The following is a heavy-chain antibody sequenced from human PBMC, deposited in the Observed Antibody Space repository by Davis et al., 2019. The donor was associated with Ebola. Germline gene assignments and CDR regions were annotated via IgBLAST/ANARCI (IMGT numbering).Heavy chain of an antibody. CDR2: ISGSGGST. D-gene: IGHD2-8*01. V-gene: IGHV3-23*01. CDR3: ARDVCLPEGYGVCYHAFDY. Sequence: PSETLSLTCTVSGGSIGYYYWSWIRQPPGKGLEWVSAISGSGGSTYYADSVKGRFTISRDNSKNTLYLQMNSRRAEDTAVYYCARDVCLPEGYGVCYHAFDYWGQGTLVTVSS. CDR1: GGSIGYYY. J-gene: IGHJ4*02.